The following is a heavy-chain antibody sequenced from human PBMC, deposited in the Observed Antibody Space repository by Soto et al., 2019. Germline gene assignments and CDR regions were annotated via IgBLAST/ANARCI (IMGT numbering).Heavy chain of an antibody. J-gene: IGHJ4*02. CDR3: ASHYCSGGSCYVDY. CDR2: IYYSGST. V-gene: IGHV4-39*01. Sequence: QLLESGPGLVKPSETLSLTCTVSGGSISSSSYYWGWIRQPPGKGLEWIGSIYYSGSTYYNPSLKSRVTISVDTSKNQCSLKLSAVTAADTAVYYCASHYCSGGSCYVDYWGQGTLVTVSS. D-gene: IGHD2-15*01. CDR1: GGSISSSSYY.